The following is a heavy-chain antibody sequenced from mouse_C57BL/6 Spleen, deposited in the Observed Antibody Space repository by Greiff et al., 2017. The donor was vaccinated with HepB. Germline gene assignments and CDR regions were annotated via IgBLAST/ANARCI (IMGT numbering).Heavy chain of an antibody. CDR1: GYTFTSYG. D-gene: IGHD2-3*01. V-gene: IGHV1-81*01. J-gene: IGHJ3*01. CDR3: AREDDGYYRGFAY. Sequence: VQLQQSGAELARPGASVKLSCKASGYTFTSYGISWVKQRTGQGLEWIGEIYPRSVNTYYNEKFKGKATLTADKSSSTAYMELSSLTSKDSAVYFWAREDDGYYRGFAYWGQGTLVTVSA. CDR2: IYPRSVNT.